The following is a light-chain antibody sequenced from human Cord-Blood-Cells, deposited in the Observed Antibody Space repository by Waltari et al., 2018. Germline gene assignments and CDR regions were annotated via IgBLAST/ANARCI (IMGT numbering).Light chain of an antibody. V-gene: IGLV2-18*02. Sequence: QSALTQPPSVSGSPEQSVTISCTVTSSDVDSYNRVSWYQQPPGTAPKLMIYEVSNRPSGVPDRFSGSKSGNTASLTISGLQAEDEADYYCSSYTSSSTYVFGTGTKVTVL. J-gene: IGLJ1*01. CDR1: SSDVDSYNR. CDR2: EVS. CDR3: SSYTSSSTYV.